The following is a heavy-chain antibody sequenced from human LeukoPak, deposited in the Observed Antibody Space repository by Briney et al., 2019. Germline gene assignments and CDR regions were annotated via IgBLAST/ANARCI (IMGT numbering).Heavy chain of an antibody. J-gene: IGHJ4*02. Sequence: GGSLRLSCAASGFTFSDYHMNWIRQAPGQGLEWISYISSSTYIVYYADSVKGRFTISRDNAKNSLSLQMNSLRAEDTAVYYCARHVGPLDYWGQGTLVTVSS. CDR3: ARHVGPLDY. D-gene: IGHD1-26*01. CDR1: GFTFSDYH. CDR2: ISSSTYIV. V-gene: IGHV3-11*01.